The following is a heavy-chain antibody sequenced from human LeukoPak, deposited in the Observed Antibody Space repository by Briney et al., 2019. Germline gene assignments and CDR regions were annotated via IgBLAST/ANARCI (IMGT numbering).Heavy chain of an antibody. CDR1: GFTFSSDA. CDR3: AKARRYCTNGVCYSANYYFDY. J-gene: IGHJ4*02. CDR2: ISGSGGST. V-gene: IGHV3-23*01. Sequence: PGGSLRLSCAASGFTFSSDAMSWVRQAPGKGLEWVSAISGSGGSTYYADSVKGRFTISRDNSKNTLYLQMNSLRAEDTAVYYCAKARRYCTNGVCYSANYYFDYWGQGTLVTVSS. D-gene: IGHD2-8*01.